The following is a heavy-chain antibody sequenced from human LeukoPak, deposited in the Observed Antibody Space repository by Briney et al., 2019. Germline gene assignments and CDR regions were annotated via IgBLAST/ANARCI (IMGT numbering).Heavy chain of an antibody. CDR3: ATGFYDST. CDR1: GFTVSSNY. J-gene: IGHJ5*02. D-gene: IGHD3-22*01. CDR2: IRSNSDGGTI. V-gene: IGHV3-15*01. Sequence: GGSLRLSCAASGFTVSSNYMSWVRQAPGKGLEWVGRIRSNSDGGTIDYAAPVKGRFTLSRDDSKTTLYLQMNSLQTEDTAVYYCATGFYDSTWGQGTLVTVSS.